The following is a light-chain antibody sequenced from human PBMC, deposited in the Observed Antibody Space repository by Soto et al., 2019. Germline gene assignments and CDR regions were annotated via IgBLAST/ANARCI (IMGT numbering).Light chain of an antibody. J-gene: IGKJ2*01. CDR2: DAS. CDR3: QQRSNWPYT. Sequence: EIVLTQSPATLSLSPGERATLSCRASQSVSSYLAWYQQKPDQAPRLLIYDASNRATGITARFSGSGSGTDFTLTISSLEPEDFAVYYCQQRSNWPYTFGQGTKLEIK. V-gene: IGKV3-11*01. CDR1: QSVSSY.